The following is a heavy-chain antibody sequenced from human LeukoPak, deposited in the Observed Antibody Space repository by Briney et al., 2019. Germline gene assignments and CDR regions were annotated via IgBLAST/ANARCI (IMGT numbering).Heavy chain of an antibody. J-gene: IGHJ6*02. D-gene: IGHD2-2*01. Sequence: GGSLRLSCAASGFTFSSYGMHWDRQAPGKGLEWVAVISYDGSDKYYADSVKGRFTISRDNSKNTLYLQMNSLRAEDTAVYYCAKGIRYCSSTSCYYVHYYYGTDVWGQGTTVTVSS. CDR2: ISYDGSDK. V-gene: IGHV3-30*18. CDR1: GFTFSSYG. CDR3: AKGIRYCSSTSCYYVHYYYGTDV.